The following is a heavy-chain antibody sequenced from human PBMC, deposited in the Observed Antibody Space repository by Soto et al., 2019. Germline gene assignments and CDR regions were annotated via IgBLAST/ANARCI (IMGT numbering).Heavy chain of an antibody. Sequence: DSVQVSCTASGYDFSAYDINWVRQASGQGLEWMGWMNPINGATGSARRFQGRVSMTRNTATGTAYLELTSLRSDDTAVYYCGRGPSPRSPAGGTPYYYAMGGWGQGTTVTVSS. CDR3: GRGPSPRSPAGGTPYYYAMGG. J-gene: IGHJ6*02. D-gene: IGHD2-2*01. CDR1: GYDFSAYD. CDR2: MNPINGAT. V-gene: IGHV1-8*02.